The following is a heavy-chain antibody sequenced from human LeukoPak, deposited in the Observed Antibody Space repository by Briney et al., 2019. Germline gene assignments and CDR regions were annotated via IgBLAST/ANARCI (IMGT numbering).Heavy chain of an antibody. V-gene: IGHV1-18*01. CDR3: ARLSGIYGDYEIDY. Sequence: GASVKVSCKASGYTFTSYGNSWVRQAPGQGLEWMGWISAYNGNTNYAQKLQGRVTMTTDTSTSTAYMEPRSLRSDDTAVYYCARLSGIYGDYEIDYWGQGTLVTVSS. CDR1: GYTFTSYG. CDR2: ISAYNGNT. J-gene: IGHJ4*02. D-gene: IGHD4-17*01.